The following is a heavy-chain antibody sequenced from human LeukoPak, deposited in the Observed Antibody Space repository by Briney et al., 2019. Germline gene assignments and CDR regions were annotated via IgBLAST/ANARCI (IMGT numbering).Heavy chain of an antibody. J-gene: IGHJ6*02. CDR2: ISGSGGAGT. V-gene: IGHV3-23*01. D-gene: IGHD1-26*01. CDR3: VKDRGGSPFYGMDV. Sequence: GGSLRLSCAGSGFTFSSYAMSWVRQAPGKGLEWVSTISGSGGAGTYYAESVKGRFTVSRDNSRNTLYLPMNSLRAEDTAVYYCVKDRGGSPFYGMDVWGQGTTVTVSS. CDR1: GFTFSSYA.